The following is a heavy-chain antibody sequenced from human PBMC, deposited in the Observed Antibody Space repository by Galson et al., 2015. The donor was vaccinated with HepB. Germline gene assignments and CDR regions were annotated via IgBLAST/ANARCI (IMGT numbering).Heavy chain of an antibody. J-gene: IGHJ2*01. D-gene: IGHD2-2*01. V-gene: IGHV5-51*03. CDR3: ARWVDCSSTSCYRLQSYWYFDL. CDR2: IYPGDSDT. CDR1: GYSFTSYW. Sequence: QSGAEVKKPGESLKISCKGSGYSFTSYWIGWVRQMPGKGLEWMGIIYPGDSDTRYSPSFQGQVTISADKSISTAYLQWSSLKASDTAMYYCARWVDCSSTSCYRLQSYWYFDLWGRGTLVTVSS.